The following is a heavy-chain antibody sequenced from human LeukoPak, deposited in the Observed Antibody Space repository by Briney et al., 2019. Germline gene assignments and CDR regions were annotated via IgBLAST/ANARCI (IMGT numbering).Heavy chain of an antibody. Sequence: ASVKVSCKASGYTFTSYDNNWVRQATGQGLEWMGWMNPNSGNTGYAQKFQGRVTMTRNTSISTAYMELSSLRSEDTAVYYCARGFRYCSSTSCSFYYFDYWGQGTLVTVSS. D-gene: IGHD2-2*01. V-gene: IGHV1-8*01. J-gene: IGHJ4*02. CDR2: MNPNSGNT. CDR1: GYTFTSYD. CDR3: ARGFRYCSSTSCSFYYFDY.